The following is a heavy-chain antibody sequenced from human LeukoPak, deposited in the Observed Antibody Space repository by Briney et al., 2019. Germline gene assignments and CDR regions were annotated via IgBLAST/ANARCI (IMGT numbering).Heavy chain of an antibody. D-gene: IGHD3-10*01. CDR1: GGSISSSSYY. V-gene: IGHV4-39*07. J-gene: IGHJ4*02. CDR2: IYYSGNT. CDR3: ARVGSEWFGELPDY. Sequence: ASETLSLTCTVSGGSISSSSYYWGWIRQPPGKGLEWIGNIYYSGNTYYNPSLKSRVTLSIHTSKNQFSLKLSSVTAADTAVYYCARVGSEWFGELPDYWGQGTLVTVSS.